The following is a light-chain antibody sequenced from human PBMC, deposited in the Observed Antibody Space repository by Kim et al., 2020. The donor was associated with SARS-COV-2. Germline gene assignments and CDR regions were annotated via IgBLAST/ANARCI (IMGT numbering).Light chain of an antibody. CDR1: QSVSKNY. CDR2: GAS. V-gene: IGKV3-20*01. J-gene: IGKJ2*01. CDR3: QQDCSSPYT. Sequence: EIVLTQSPGTLSLSPGERATLSCRASQSVSKNYLAWYQQEPGPAPRLLIYGASSRATGIPDRFSGSWSGTDFILTISRLEAEDFAVYFFQQDCSSPYTCGQGTDVEIK.